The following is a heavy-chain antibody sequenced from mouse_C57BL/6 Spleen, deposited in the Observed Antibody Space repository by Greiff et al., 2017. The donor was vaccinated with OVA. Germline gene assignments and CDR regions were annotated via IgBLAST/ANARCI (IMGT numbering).Heavy chain of an antibody. CDR1: GYTFTSYW. J-gene: IGHJ4*01. V-gene: IGHV1-55*01. Sequence: QVQLQQSGAELVKPGASVKMSCKASGYTFTSYWITWVKQRPGQGLEWIGDIYPGSGSTNYNEKFKSKATLTVDTSSSTAYMQLSSLTSEDSAVYYCARSRFYYAMDYWGQGTSVTVSS. CDR2: IYPGSGST. CDR3: ARSRFYYAMDY.